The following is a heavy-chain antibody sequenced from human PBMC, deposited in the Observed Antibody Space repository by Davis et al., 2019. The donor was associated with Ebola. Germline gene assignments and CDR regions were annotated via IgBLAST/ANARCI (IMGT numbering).Heavy chain of an antibody. Sequence: GESLKISCKGSGYSFTSYWISWVRQMPGKGLEWMGRIDPSDSYTNYSSSFQGHVTISADKSISTAYLQWSSLKASDTAMYYCAVTTVTRGDWFDPWGQGTLVTVSS. CDR2: IDPSDSYT. V-gene: IGHV5-10-1*01. J-gene: IGHJ5*02. CDR3: AVTTVTRGDWFDP. D-gene: IGHD4-11*01. CDR1: GYSFTSYW.